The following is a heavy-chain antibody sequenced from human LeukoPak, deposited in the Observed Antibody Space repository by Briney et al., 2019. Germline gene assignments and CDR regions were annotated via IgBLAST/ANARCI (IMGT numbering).Heavy chain of an antibody. CDR3: ARGREAARLFLVYPS. D-gene: IGHD6-6*01. CDR1: GFTFSSYS. V-gene: IGHV3-21*01. J-gene: IGHJ5*02. CDR2: ISSSSSYI. Sequence: TGGSLRPSCAASGFTFSSYSMNWVRQAPGEGLEWVSSISSSSSYIYYADSVKGRFTISRDNAKNSLYLQMNSLRAEDTAVYYCARGREAARLFLVYPSWGQGTLVTVSS.